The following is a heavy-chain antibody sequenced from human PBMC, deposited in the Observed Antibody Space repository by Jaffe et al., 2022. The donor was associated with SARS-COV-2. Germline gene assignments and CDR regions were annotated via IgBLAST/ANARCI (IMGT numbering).Heavy chain of an antibody. CDR2: IYTTGRT. D-gene: IGHD3-3*01. V-gene: IGHV4-61*02. J-gene: IGHJ5*02. CDR3: ARQAFRSGYGNWFDP. CDR1: NGSINSGSYY. Sequence: VQLQESGPGLVKPSQTLSLTCTVSNGSINSGSYYWSWIRQPAGKGLEWIGRIYTTGRTNYNPSLKSRVTISVDTSKHQFSLNLSSVTAADTAVYYCARQAFRSGYGNWFDPWGQGTLVTVSS.